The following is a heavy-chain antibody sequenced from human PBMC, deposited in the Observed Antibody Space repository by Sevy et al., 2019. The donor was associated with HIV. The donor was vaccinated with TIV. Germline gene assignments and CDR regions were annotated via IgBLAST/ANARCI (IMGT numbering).Heavy chain of an antibody. Sequence: GGSLRLSCAASGFTFGDYAMSWFRQAPGKGLEWVGFIRSKAYGGTTEYAASVKGRFTISRDDSKSIAYLQMNSLKTEETAGYCCTRDQWLETFDYWGLGTLVTVSS. CDR2: IRSKAYGGTT. CDR3: TRDQWLETFDY. J-gene: IGHJ4*02. D-gene: IGHD6-19*01. CDR1: GFTFGDYA. V-gene: IGHV3-49*03.